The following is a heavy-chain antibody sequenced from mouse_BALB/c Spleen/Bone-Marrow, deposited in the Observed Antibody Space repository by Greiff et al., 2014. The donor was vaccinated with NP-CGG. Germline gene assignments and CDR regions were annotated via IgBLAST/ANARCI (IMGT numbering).Heavy chain of an antibody. CDR1: GFNTKDTY. D-gene: IGHD1-1*01. CDR3: ATYYYGSSWGFAY. CDR2: IDPANGNT. V-gene: IGHV14-3*02. Sequence: VQLQQSGAELVKPGASVKLSCTASGFNTKDTYMHWVKQRPEQGLEWIGRIDPANGNTKYDPKFQGKATITADTSSNTANLQLSSLTSEDTAVYYCATYYYGSSWGFAYWGQGTLVTVSA. J-gene: IGHJ3*01.